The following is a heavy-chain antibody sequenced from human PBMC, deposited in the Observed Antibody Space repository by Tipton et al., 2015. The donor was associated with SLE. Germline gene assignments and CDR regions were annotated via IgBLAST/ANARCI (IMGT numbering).Heavy chain of an antibody. V-gene: IGHV4-59*01. CDR2: FYFSGSS. CDR3: ARQRLRLLSPLDA. D-gene: IGHD3-10*01. J-gene: IGHJ6*02. CDR1: GVSISTYY. Sequence: TLSLTCSVSGVSISTYYWSWIRQSPGKGLEWIGFFYFSGSSQYNPSLKSRVAISADTSNNQFSLELRSVTAADTAVYYCARQRLRLLSPLDAWGQGTTVTVSS.